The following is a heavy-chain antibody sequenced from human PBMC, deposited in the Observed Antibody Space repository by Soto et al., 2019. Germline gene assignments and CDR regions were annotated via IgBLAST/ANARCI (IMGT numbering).Heavy chain of an antibody. Sequence: ASVKVSCKASGYTFTSYGISWVRQAPGQGLEWMGWISAYNGNTNYAQKLQGRATMTTDTSTSTAYMELRSLRSDDTAVYYCARDPKQQLVPAVPNWFDPWGQGTLVTGSS. CDR2: ISAYNGNT. V-gene: IGHV1-18*01. CDR3: ARDPKQQLVPAVPNWFDP. J-gene: IGHJ5*02. CDR1: GYTFTSYG. D-gene: IGHD6-13*01.